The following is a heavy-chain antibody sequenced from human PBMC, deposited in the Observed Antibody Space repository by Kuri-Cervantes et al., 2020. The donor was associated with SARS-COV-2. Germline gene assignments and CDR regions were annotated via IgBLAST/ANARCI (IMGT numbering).Heavy chain of an antibody. V-gene: IGHV1-18*01. CDR3: ARTPLTRGYSSGWTERYYYYYCMDV. CDR2: ISAYNGNT. D-gene: IGHD6-19*01. CDR1: GYTFTSYG. J-gene: IGHJ6*03. Sequence: ASVNVSCKASGYTFTSYGIRWVRPAPGQGLEWMGWISAYNGNTNYAQKLQGRVNMTTDTSTSTAYMALRSLRSDDTAVYYCARTPLTRGYSSGWTERYYYYYCMDVWGKGTTVTVSS.